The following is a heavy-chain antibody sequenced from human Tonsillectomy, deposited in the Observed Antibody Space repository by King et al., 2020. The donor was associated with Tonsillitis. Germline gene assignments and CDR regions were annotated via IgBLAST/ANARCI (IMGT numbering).Heavy chain of an antibody. CDR3: ARPSYYYDSSGYYGNWFDP. CDR2: IYYSGST. D-gene: IGHD3-22*01. V-gene: IGHV4-39*01. J-gene: IGHJ5*02. CDR1: GGSISSSSYY. Sequence: LQLQESGPGLVKPSETLSLTCTVSGGSISSSSYYWGWIRQPPGKGLEGIGSIYYSGSTYYQPSLKSRVTIFVDTSKNQFSLKLSSVTAADTAVYYCARPSYYYDSSGYYGNWFDPWGQGTLVTVSS.